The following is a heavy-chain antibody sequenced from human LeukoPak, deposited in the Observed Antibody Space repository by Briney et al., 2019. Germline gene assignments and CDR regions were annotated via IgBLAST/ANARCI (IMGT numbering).Heavy chain of an antibody. J-gene: IGHJ4*02. D-gene: IGHD2-8*01. CDR2: VYYTGST. CDR3: AKDSTNGGYFDY. Sequence: SETLSLTCTVSGASISSHYWSWIRQPPGKGLEWIGYVYYTGSTNYNPSLESRVTISVDTSRNQFSLNLSSVTAADTAIYYCAKDSTNGGYFDYWGQGTLVTVSS. CDR1: GASISSHY. V-gene: IGHV4-59*11.